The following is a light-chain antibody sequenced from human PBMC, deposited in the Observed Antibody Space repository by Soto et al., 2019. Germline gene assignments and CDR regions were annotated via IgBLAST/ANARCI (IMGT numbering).Light chain of an antibody. CDR3: QHYGNSRT. CDR1: QSVSSSS. Sequence: EIEMTQSPGTLSLSPGQRATLSCKASQSVSSSSLAWYQQKPGQAPRLLIFGASSRATGIPDRFSGSGSGTDFTLTINSVEPEDFAVYYCQHYGNSRTFGQGTKVEIK. CDR2: GAS. J-gene: IGKJ1*01. V-gene: IGKV3-20*01.